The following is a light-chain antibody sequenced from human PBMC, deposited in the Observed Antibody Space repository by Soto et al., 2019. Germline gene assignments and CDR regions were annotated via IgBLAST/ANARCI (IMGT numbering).Light chain of an antibody. CDR3: CAYADTFYV. Sequence: QSALTQPRSVSGSPGQSVTISCTGTSSDVGSYKDVSWYQHHPGKVPKLMIYDVSERPSGVPDRFSGSKSGNTASLTISGLQAEDEAKYYCCAYADTFYVFGTGTKVTVL. V-gene: IGLV2-11*01. CDR2: DVS. CDR1: SSDVGSYKD. J-gene: IGLJ1*01.